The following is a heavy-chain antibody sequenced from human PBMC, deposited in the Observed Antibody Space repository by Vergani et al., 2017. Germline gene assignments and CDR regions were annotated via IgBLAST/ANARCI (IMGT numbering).Heavy chain of an antibody. CDR2: INHSGST. J-gene: IGHJ4*02. V-gene: IGHV4-34*01. Sequence: QVQLQQWGAGLLKPSETLSLTCAVYGGSFSGYYWSWIRQPPGKGLEWIGEINHSGSTNYNPSLKSRVTISVDTSKNQFSLKLSSVTAADTAVYYCAREMASGYNFDYWGQGTLVTVSS. CDR3: AREMASGYNFDY. CDR1: GGSFSGYY. D-gene: IGHD5-24*01.